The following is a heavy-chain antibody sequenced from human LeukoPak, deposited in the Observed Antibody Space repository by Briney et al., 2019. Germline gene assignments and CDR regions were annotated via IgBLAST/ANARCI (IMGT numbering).Heavy chain of an antibody. CDR2: IIPILGIA. CDR3: AREVYSSGSGFDP. Sequence: SVKVSCKASGGAFSSYAISWVRQAPGQGLEWMGRIIPILGIANYAQKFQGRVTITADKSTSTAYMELSSLRSEDTAVYYCAREVYSSGSGFDPWGQGTLVTVSS. D-gene: IGHD6-19*01. CDR1: GGAFSSYA. J-gene: IGHJ5*02. V-gene: IGHV1-69*04.